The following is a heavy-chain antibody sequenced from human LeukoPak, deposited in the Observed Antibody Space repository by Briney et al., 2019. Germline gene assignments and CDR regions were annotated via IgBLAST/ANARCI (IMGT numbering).Heavy chain of an antibody. CDR1: GFTFSVYS. J-gene: IGHJ4*02. Sequence: GSLRLSCAASGFTFSVYSMSWVRQAPGKGLEWVSSISDDSNYIYYADSVEGRFTISRDNAKNSLYLQMNSLRAEDTAVYYCARNKGWELPAELDSWGQGTLVTVSS. D-gene: IGHD2-15*01. V-gene: IGHV3-21*01. CDR2: ISDDSNYI. CDR3: ARNKGWELPAELDS.